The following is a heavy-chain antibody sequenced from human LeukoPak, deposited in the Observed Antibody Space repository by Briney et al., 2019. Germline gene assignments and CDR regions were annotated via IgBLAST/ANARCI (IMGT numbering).Heavy chain of an antibody. CDR3: ARERPYFDY. V-gene: IGHV4-38-2*02. Sequence: SETLSLTCTVSGYSISSGYFWDWIRQPPGKGLEWIGSIYRSGSTYYNPSLKSRVTISIDTSKNQFSLKLSSVTAADTAVYYCARERPYFDYWGQGTLVTVSS. CDR2: IYRSGST. CDR1: GYSISSGYF. D-gene: IGHD6-6*01. J-gene: IGHJ4*02.